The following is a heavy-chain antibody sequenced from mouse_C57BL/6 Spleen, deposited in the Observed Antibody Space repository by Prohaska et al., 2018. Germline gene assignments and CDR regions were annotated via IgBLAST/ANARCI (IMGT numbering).Heavy chain of an antibody. V-gene: IGHV2-3*01. CDR3: AKRGSLDY. CDR2: IWGDGST. J-gene: IGHJ2*01. Sequence: QPPGKGLEWLGVIWGDGSTNYHSALISRLSISKDNSKSQVFLKLNSLQTDDTATYYCAKRGSLDYWGQGTTLTVSS.